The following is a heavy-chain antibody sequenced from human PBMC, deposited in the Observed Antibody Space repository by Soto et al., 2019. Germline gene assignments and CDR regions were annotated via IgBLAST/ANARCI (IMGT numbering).Heavy chain of an antibody. J-gene: IGHJ4*02. D-gene: IGHD6-13*01. Sequence: SGGSLRLSCTASGFNFADYAVHWVRQVPGEGLEWVSFIRAKAHGGTTDYAASVKGRFTISRDDSKSIAYLQMNSLKTEDTALYYCTRAYSSSPLDYWGQGARVTVSS. CDR1: GFNFADYA. V-gene: IGHV3-49*04. CDR2: IRAKAHGGTT. CDR3: TRAYSSSPLDY.